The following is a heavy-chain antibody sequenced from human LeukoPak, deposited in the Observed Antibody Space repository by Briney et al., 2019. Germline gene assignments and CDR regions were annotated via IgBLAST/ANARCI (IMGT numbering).Heavy chain of an antibody. V-gene: IGHV3-30*04. D-gene: IGHD6-19*01. CDR3: ARLYSSGWYHLDY. CDR1: GFTFSSFS. Sequence: GGSLRLSCAASGFTFSSFSVHWVRQAPGKGLEWLAVISNDGSNKNYADSVKGRFTISRDNSKNTLYLQMNSLRVEDTAVYYCARLYSSGWYHLDYWGQGTLVTVSS. CDR2: ISNDGSNK. J-gene: IGHJ4*02.